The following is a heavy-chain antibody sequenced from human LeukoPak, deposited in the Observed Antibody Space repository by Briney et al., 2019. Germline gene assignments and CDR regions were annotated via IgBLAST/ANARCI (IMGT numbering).Heavy chain of an antibody. V-gene: IGHV4-4*09. Sequence: PSETLSLTCTVSGGPISSYYWSWIRQPPGKGLEWIGYIYTSGSTNYNPSLKGRVTISVVTSKNQFSLKLSSVTAADTAVYYCARHGRDGYNYVGWFDPWGQGTLVTVSS. CDR2: IYTSGST. D-gene: IGHD5-24*01. CDR1: GGPISSYY. CDR3: ARHGRDGYNYVGWFDP. J-gene: IGHJ5*02.